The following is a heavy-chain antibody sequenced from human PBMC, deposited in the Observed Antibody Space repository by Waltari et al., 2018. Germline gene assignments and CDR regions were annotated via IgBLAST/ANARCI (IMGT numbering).Heavy chain of an antibody. D-gene: IGHD4-17*01. CDR2: IRSKAYGGTT. CDR1: GFTFGDYA. CDR3: TRDSDYGFDY. Sequence: EVQLVESGGGLVQPGRSLRLSCTASGFTFGDYAMSWVRQAPGKGLEWVGFIRSKAYGGTTEYAASVKGRFTISRDDSKSIAYLQMNSLKTEDTAVYYCTRDSDYGFDYWGQGTLVTVSS. J-gene: IGHJ4*02. V-gene: IGHV3-49*04.